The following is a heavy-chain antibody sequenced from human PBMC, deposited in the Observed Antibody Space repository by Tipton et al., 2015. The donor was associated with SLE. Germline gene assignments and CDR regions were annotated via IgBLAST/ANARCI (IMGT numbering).Heavy chain of an antibody. Sequence: TLSLTCTVSGDSISTSNYYWAWLRQPPGKGLEWIGSIYSSGTTYYNPSLRSRVAVSVDTSKNQFSLKLSSMTAADTAVYFCARHSWGGARDFDWWGQGALVTVSS. CDR1: GDSISTSNYY. V-gene: IGHV4-39*07. CDR3: ARHSWGGARDFDW. J-gene: IGHJ4*02. CDR2: IYSSGTT. D-gene: IGHD2-21*01.